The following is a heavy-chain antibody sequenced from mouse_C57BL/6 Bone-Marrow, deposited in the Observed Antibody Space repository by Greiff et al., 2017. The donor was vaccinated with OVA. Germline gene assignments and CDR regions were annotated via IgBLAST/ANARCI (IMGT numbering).Heavy chain of an antibody. CDR3: TKSDSSHY. D-gene: IGHD1-1*01. J-gene: IGHJ2*02. CDR1: GFNIKDDY. CDR2: IDPENGDT. Sequence: VHVKQSGAELVRPGASVKLSCTASGFNIKDDYMHWVKQRPEQGLEWIGWIDPENGDTEYASKFQGKATITADTSSNTAYLQLSSLTSEDTAGYYCTKSDSSHYWGQGTSLTVSS. V-gene: IGHV14-4*01.